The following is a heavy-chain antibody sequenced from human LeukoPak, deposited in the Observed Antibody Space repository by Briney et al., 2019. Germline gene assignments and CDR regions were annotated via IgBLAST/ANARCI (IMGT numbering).Heavy chain of an antibody. V-gene: IGHV7-4-1*02. D-gene: IGHD3-22*01. J-gene: IGHJ3*02. CDR3: ARGYYDSSGYPPDAFDI. CDR2: INTNTGNP. Sequence: GASVKVSCKASGYTFTSYAMNWVRQAPGQGLEWMGWINTNTGNPTYAQGFTGRFVFSLDTSVSTAYLQISSLKAEDTAVYYCARGYYDSSGYPPDAFDIWGQGTMVTVSS. CDR1: GYTFTSYA.